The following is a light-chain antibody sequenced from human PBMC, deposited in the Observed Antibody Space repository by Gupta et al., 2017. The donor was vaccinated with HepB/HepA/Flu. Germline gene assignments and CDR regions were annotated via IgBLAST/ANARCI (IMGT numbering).Light chain of an antibody. CDR3: QQYYTTLWT. CDR1: QSVLNRSNNKNY. J-gene: IGKJ1*01. CDR2: WAS. Sequence: DIVMTQPPESLAVSVGERATINCKSSQSVLNRSNNKNYLAWYQQKPGQPPKLLIYWASTRGSGVPVRFSGSGSGTDFTLTISSLQAEDVAVYYCQQYYTTLWTFGQGTKVEIK. V-gene: IGKV4-1*01.